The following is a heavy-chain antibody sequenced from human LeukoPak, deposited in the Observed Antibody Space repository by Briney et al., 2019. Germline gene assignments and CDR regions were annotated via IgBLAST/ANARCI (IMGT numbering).Heavy chain of an antibody. V-gene: IGHV3-9*01. J-gene: IGHJ4*02. Sequence: PGRSLRLSCAASGFTFDDYDMHWVRQAPGKGLEWVSGISWNSRSRDYADSVKGRFTISRDNARNSLYLQMNSLRDEDTALYYCVKLPRGGSYPDYWGQGTLVTVSS. CDR3: VKLPRGGSYPDY. CDR2: ISWNSRSR. D-gene: IGHD1-26*01. CDR1: GFTFDDYD.